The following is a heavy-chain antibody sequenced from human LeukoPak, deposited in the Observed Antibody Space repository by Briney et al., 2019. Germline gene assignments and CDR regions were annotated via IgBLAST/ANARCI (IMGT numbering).Heavy chain of an antibody. V-gene: IGHV4-39*01. J-gene: IGHJ4*02. CDR1: GGSISSSSYY. CDR2: IYFSGST. CDR3: ARLAPREFDY. Sequence: SETLSLTCTVSGGSISSSSYYWGWIRQPPGKGLEWIGNIYFSGSTFYNPPLKSRVTLSVDTSKNQFSLRLSSVTAADTAVYYCARLAPREFDYWGQGTLVTVSS.